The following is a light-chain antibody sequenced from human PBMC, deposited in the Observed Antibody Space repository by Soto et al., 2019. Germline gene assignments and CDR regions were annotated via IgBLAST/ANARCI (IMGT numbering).Light chain of an antibody. CDR2: GAS. Sequence: EIVLTQSPGTLSLSPGESATPSCRASQYVSVRFLAWYQQKPGQAPRLLIYGASDRATGIPDRFSGSGSGTDFTLTISRLEPEDFAVYYCQQYGSSGTFGQGTRWIS. CDR3: QQYGSSGT. CDR1: QYVSVRF. J-gene: IGKJ1*01. V-gene: IGKV3-20*01.